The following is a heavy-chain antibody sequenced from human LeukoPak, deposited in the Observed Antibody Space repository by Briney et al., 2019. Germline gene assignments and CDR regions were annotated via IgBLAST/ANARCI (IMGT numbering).Heavy chain of an antibody. CDR3: ARERRYYDFWSGCDY. V-gene: IGHV4-59*13. CDR1: GGSTSAYY. Sequence: SEALSLTCTVSGGSTSAYYWSWIRHPPGKGRQWIGNVFKDGTTDYNPSLKSRVTISVDTSKNQFSLTLTSVTAADTAVYYCARERRYYDFWSGCDYWGQGILVTVSS. D-gene: IGHD3-3*01. J-gene: IGHJ4*02. CDR2: VFKDGTT.